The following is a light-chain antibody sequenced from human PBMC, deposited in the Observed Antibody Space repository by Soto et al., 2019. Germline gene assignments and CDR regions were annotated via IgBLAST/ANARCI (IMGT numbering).Light chain of an antibody. V-gene: IGKV1-39*01. CDR1: QDINVY. J-gene: IGKJ2*03. CDR2: SAS. Sequence: DIQMTQSPSSVSASIGDTVTITCRASQDINVYLNWYQQKPGEVPKLLIYSASTLHSGVPSRFTAIGSETDFTLTIRSLQPEDFATYYCQHGYVAPYSFGQGTKVDI. CDR3: QHGYVAPYS.